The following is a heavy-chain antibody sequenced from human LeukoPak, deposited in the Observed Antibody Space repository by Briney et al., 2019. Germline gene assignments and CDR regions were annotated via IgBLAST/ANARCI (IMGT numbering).Heavy chain of an antibody. CDR3: ARTDIVVVPAAIGDVDYFDY. J-gene: IGHJ4*02. CDR1: GYSFTSYW. Sequence: GESLKISCKGSGYSFTSYWIGWVRQMPGKGLEWMGIIYPGDSDTRYSPSFQGQVTISADKSVSTAYLQWSSLKASDTAMYYCARTDIVVVPAAIGDVDYFDYWGQGTLVTVSS. V-gene: IGHV5-51*01. D-gene: IGHD2-2*02. CDR2: IYPGDSDT.